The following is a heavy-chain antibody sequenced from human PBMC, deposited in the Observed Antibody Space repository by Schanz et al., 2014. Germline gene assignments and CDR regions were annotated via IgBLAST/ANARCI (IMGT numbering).Heavy chain of an antibody. D-gene: IGHD6-19*01. CDR2: ISPTGSST. J-gene: IGHJ4*02. V-gene: IGHV3-23*04. CDR1: GFTVSNSY. Sequence: DVQLVDSGGGLVQPGGSLRLSCAASGFTVSNSYIHWVRQAPGKGLEWVSNISPTGSSTYYADSVKGRFTISRDNSKNTLYLQVNSLRAEDTAVYYCAKAGSGWSTAGYYYWGQGTLVAVSS. CDR3: AKAGSGWSTAGYYY.